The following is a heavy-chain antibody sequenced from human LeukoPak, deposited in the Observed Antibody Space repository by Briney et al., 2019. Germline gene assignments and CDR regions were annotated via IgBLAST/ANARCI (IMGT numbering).Heavy chain of an antibody. CDR1: GYTFTGYY. J-gene: IGHJ4*02. V-gene: IGHV1-2*02. CDR3: ARSKSIAAAGTGVGY. CDR2: INPNSGGT. Sequence: ASVKVSCRASGYTFTGYYMHWVRQAPGQGLEWMGWINPNSGGTNYAQKFQGRVTMTRGTSISTAYMELSRLRSDDTAVYYCARSKSIAAAGTGVGYWGQGTLVTVSS. D-gene: IGHD6-13*01.